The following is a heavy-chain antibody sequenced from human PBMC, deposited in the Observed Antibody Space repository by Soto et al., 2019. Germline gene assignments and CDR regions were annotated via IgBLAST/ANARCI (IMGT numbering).Heavy chain of an antibody. Sequence: QMQLLQSGPEVKKPGTSVKVSCKTSGFTFTNSAIQWVRQARGERLEWIGWIVVGTGNAKYAQKSQDRVTITRDMSTGTAFVELRKLRSDDTAVYYCAPDGIYWGSWGQGPLVTVSS. J-gene: IGHJ4*02. V-gene: IGHV1-58*02. D-gene: IGHD3-16*01. CDR3: APDGIYWGS. CDR1: GFTFTNSA. CDR2: IVVGTGNA.